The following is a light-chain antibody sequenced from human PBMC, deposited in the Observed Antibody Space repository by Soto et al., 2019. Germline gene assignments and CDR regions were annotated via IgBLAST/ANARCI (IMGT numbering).Light chain of an antibody. Sequence: DIQMTQSPSTLSASVGDRVTITCRASQSISSWLAWYQQKPGKAPKLLIYKASNLESGVPSRFSGSGSGTDFTLTISSLQPDDFATYYCQQYNSYTWTFGQGTKVEIK. J-gene: IGKJ1*01. CDR1: QSISSW. V-gene: IGKV1-5*03. CDR3: QQYNSYTWT. CDR2: KAS.